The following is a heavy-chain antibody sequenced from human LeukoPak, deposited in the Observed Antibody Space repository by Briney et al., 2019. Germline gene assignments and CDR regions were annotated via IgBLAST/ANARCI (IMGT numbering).Heavy chain of an antibody. CDR1: GGTFSSYT. J-gene: IGHJ6*02. V-gene: IGHV1-69*02. D-gene: IGHD6-13*01. CDR3: ASLSSSLLGYYYYGMDV. CDR2: IIPILGIA. Sequence: SVKVSCKASGGTFSSYTISWVRQAPGQGLEWMGRIIPILGIANYAQKFQGRVTITADKSMSTAYMELSSLRSEDTAVYYCASLSSSLLGYYYYGMDVWGQGTTVTVSS.